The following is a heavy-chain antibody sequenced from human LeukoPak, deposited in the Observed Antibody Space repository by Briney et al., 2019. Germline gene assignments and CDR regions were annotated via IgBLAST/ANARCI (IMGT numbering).Heavy chain of an antibody. Sequence: PSETLSLTCAVYGGSFNAYYWTWIRQTPGKGLEWIGETNHSGNTNYNPSLESRVTISADTSNNQFSLNLGSVTAADTAIYYCARGLRFIQGPGYYYMDVWGKGTTVTVSS. CDR1: GGSFNAYY. D-gene: IGHD3-16*02. CDR3: ARGLRFIQGPGYYYMDV. CDR2: TNHSGNT. J-gene: IGHJ6*03. V-gene: IGHV4-34*01.